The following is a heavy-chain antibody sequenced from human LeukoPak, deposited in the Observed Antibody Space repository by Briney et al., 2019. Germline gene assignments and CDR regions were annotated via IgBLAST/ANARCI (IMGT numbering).Heavy chain of an antibody. CDR1: GFTFSSYS. V-gene: IGHV3-21*01. CDR2: ISSSSSSYI. CDR3: ARRTAAAGTLDY. J-gene: IGHJ4*02. D-gene: IGHD6-13*01. Sequence: GGSLRLSCAASGFTFSSYSMNWVRQAPGKGLEWVSSISSSSSSYIYYADSVKGRFTISRDNAKNSLYLQMNSLRAEDTAVYYCARRTAAAGTLDYWGQGTLVTVSS.